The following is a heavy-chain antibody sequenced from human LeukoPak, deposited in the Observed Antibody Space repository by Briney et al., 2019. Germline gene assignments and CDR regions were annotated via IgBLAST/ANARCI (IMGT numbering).Heavy chain of an antibody. V-gene: IGHV3-48*03. CDR3: ARGGGSYPFFDY. Sequence: PGGSLRLSCAASGFTLNVYEMNWVRQAPGMGLEWLSYISNSGSNIYYAESVKGRFTISRDNAKKSLYLQMNSLRAEDTAVYYCARGGGSYPFFDYWGQGVLVTVSS. J-gene: IGHJ4*02. D-gene: IGHD1-26*01. CDR1: GFTLNVYE. CDR2: ISNSGSNI.